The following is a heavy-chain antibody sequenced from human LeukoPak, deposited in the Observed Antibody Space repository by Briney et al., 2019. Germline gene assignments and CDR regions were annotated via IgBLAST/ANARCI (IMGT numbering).Heavy chain of an antibody. CDR3: ARGGYYDSSGYYVNY. CDR2: IKHDGSET. D-gene: IGHD3-22*01. CDR1: GFTFSSYW. J-gene: IGHJ4*02. V-gene: IGHV3-7*01. Sequence: GGSLRLSCAASGFTFSSYWMSWVRQAPGKGLGWVANIKHDGSETYYVDSVKGRFTISRDNAGNSLYLQMNSLRAEDTAVYYCARGGYYDSSGYYVNYWGQGTLVTVSS.